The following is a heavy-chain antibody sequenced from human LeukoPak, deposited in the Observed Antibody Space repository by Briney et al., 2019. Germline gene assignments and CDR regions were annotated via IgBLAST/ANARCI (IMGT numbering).Heavy chain of an antibody. V-gene: IGHV4-59*01. D-gene: IGHD6-19*01. J-gene: IGHJ5*02. Sequence: SETLSLTCTVSGGSISSYYWSWIRQPPGKGLEWIGYIYYSGSTNYNPSLKSRVTISVDTSKNQFSLKLSSVTAADTAVYYCARDRGQWLNWFDPWGQGTLVSVSS. CDR1: GGSISSYY. CDR2: IYYSGST. CDR3: ARDRGQWLNWFDP.